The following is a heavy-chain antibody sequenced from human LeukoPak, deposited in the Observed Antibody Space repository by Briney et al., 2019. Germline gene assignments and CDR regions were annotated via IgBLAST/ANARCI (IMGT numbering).Heavy chain of an antibody. V-gene: IGHV3-9*03. CDR3: AKSGPDAFDI. D-gene: IGHD3-10*01. CDR1: GFTFDDYA. Sequence: GRSLRLSCAASGFTFDDYAMHCVRQAPGEGLEWVSGISWNSGSIGYADSVKGRFIISRDNAKNSLYLQMNSLRAEDMALYYCAKSGPDAFDIWGQGTMVTVSS. CDR2: ISWNSGSI. J-gene: IGHJ3*02.